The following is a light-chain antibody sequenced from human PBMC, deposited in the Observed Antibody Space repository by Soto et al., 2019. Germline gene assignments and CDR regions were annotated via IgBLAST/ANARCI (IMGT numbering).Light chain of an antibody. J-gene: IGKJ1*01. V-gene: IGKV3-20*01. CDR3: QQYGSSPQT. Sequence: EIVMTQSPATLSVPPGERVTLSCRASQSVSSSYLAWYQQKPGQAPRLLIYGASSRATGIPDRFSGSGSGTDFTLTISRLEPEDFAVYYCQQYGSSPQTFGQGTKVDIK. CDR1: QSVSSSY. CDR2: GAS.